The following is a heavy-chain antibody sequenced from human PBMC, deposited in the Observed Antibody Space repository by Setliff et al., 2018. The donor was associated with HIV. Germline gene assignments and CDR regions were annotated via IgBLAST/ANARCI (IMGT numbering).Heavy chain of an antibody. CDR3: ARVFVDTAVLRVLEYYFDS. Sequence: SETLSLTCTVSGGSISSSSYYWGWVRQPLGKGLEWIGSMYYSGSTYYTPSLKSRITISLDTSTNQFSLRMRSVTAADTAVYYCARVFVDTAVLRVLEYYFDSWGRGTLVTVSS. D-gene: IGHD5-18*01. V-gene: IGHV4-39*07. CDR1: GGSISSSSYY. CDR2: MYYSGST. J-gene: IGHJ4*02.